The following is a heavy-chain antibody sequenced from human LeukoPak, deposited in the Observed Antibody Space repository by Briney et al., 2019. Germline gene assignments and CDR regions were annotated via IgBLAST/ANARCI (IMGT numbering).Heavy chain of an antibody. CDR3: AKGPYDYVWGAYMDV. CDR1: GFTFSSYA. V-gene: IGHV3-23*01. D-gene: IGHD3-16*01. Sequence: PGGSLRLSCAASGFTFSSYAISWVRQAPGKGLEWVSAISGSGGSTYYAESVKGRFTISRDNSKNTLYLQMNSLRAEDTAVYYCAKGPYDYVWGAYMDVWGKGTTVTVSS. CDR2: ISGSGGST. J-gene: IGHJ6*03.